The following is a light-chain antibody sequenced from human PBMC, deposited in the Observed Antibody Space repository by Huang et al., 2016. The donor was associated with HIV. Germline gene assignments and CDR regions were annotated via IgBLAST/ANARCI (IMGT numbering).Light chain of an antibody. J-gene: IGKJ4*01. CDR3: QHYHDFLLA. CDR2: DVS. Sequence: DIQMTQSPSSLSAFAGDRVTIACRASHRIVSSLNWYQQKPGKAPKLLIYDVSHLETGVPSRFSAGGFGTHVTLTINNLQPEDICTYYCQHYHDFLLAFGGGTRVEI. V-gene: IGKV1-33*01. CDR1: HRIVSS.